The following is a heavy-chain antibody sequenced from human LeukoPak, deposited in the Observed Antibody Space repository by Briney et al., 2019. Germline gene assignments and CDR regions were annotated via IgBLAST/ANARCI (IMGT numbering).Heavy chain of an antibody. CDR3: AIPKIVGDLYYFDY. CDR1: GYTFTSYG. CDR2: ISAYNGNT. V-gene: IGHV1-18*01. J-gene: IGHJ4*02. Sequence: ASVKVSCKASGYTFTSYGISWVRQAPGQGLEWMGWISAYNGNTNYVQKLQGRVTMTTDTSTSTAYMELSSLRSEDTVVYYCAIPKIVGDLYYFDYWGQGTLVTVSS. D-gene: IGHD2-21*01.